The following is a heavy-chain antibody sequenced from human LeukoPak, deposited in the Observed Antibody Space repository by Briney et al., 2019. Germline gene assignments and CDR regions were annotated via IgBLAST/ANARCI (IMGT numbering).Heavy chain of an antibody. CDR2: IYYSGGT. Sequence: SETLSLTCTVSGGSISSYYWSWVRQPPGKGLEWIGCIYYSGGTKYNPSLKSRVTISVDTSKNQFSLKLSSVTAADTAVYYCARGGYSYGYYYYYYYMDVWGKGTTVTVSS. D-gene: IGHD5-18*01. J-gene: IGHJ6*03. CDR1: GGSISSYY. V-gene: IGHV4-59*01. CDR3: ARGGYSYGYYYYYYYMDV.